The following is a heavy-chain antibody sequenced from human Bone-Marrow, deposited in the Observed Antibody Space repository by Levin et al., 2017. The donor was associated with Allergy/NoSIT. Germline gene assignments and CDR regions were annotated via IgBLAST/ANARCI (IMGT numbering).Heavy chain of an antibody. D-gene: IGHD2/OR15-2a*01. J-gene: IGHJ4*02. Sequence: PSETLSLTCTVSGGSISSYYWSWIRQTPGKGLEWIGQISYSGGPNYNPSLRTRVTMSIDTSKNQVVLTMTKVGPVDTATYYCAHARVTSMPYYFDYWGQGTLVTVSS. CDR3: AHARVTSMPYYFDY. CDR1: GGSISSYY. CDR2: ISYSGGP. V-gene: IGHV4-59*01.